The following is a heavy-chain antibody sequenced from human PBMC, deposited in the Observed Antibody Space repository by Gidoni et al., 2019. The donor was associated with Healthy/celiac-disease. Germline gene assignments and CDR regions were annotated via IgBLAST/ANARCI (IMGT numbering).Heavy chain of an antibody. V-gene: IGHV4-31*03. CDR3: ARSLGGYLYLNWFDP. CDR2: IYYSGST. D-gene: IGHD2-15*01. Sequence: QVQLQESGPGLVKPSQTLSLTCTVPGGSISSGGYYWSWIRQHPGKGLEWIGYIYYSGSTYYNPSLKSRVTISVDTSKNQFSLKLSAVTAADTAVYYCARSLGGYLYLNWFDPWGQGTLVTVSS. CDR1: GGSISSGGYY. J-gene: IGHJ5*02.